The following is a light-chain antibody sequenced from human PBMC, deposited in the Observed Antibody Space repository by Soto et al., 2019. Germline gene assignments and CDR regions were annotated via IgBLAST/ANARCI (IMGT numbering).Light chain of an antibody. Sequence: QSVLTQPASVSGSPGQSITLSCTGTSSDVGSYNLVSWYQQHPGKAPKLMIYEGSKRPSGISNRFSGSKSGNTASLTISGLQAEDEADYYCSLYTSENAYVFGTGTKVTVL. CDR3: SLYTSENAYV. V-gene: IGLV2-14*02. J-gene: IGLJ1*01. CDR1: SSDVGSYNL. CDR2: EGS.